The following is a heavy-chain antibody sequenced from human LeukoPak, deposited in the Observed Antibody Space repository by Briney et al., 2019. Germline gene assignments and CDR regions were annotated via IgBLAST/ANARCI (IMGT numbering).Heavy chain of an antibody. CDR3: ARGYCSSTSCYGTTIWFDP. D-gene: IGHD2-2*01. J-gene: IGHJ5*02. CDR1: GGTFSSYA. V-gene: IGHV1-69*13. Sequence: SVKVSCKASGGTFSSYAISWVRQAPGQGLEWMGGIIPILGTANYAQKFQGRVTITADESTSTAYMELSSLRSEDTAVYYCARGYCSSTSCYGTTIWFDPWGQGTLVTVSS. CDR2: IIPILGTA.